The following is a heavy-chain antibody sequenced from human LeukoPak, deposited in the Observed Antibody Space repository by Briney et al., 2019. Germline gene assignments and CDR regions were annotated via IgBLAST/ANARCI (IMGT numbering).Heavy chain of an antibody. CDR3: ARHGRYCSSTTCYTEWYFDL. CDR2: IYPGDSDT. CDR1: GYSFTNYW. Sequence: GESLKISCKGSGYSFTNYWIGWVRQMPGTGLEWMGIIYPGDSDTRYSPSFQGQVTISADKSISTAFLQWSSLKASDTAMYYCARHGRYCSSTTCYTEWYFDLWGRGTLVTVSS. V-gene: IGHV5-51*01. J-gene: IGHJ2*01. D-gene: IGHD2-2*02.